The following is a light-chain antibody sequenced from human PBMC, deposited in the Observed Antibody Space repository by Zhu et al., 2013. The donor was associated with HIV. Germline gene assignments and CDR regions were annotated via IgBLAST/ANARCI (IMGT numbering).Light chain of an antibody. J-gene: IGKJ2*01. Sequence: EIVLTQSPGILSLSPGERATLSCRASQTLSTNYLAWYQQKPGQAPTLLIYAVSTRATGIPDRFSGSGSGTDFTLTISRLEPEDFAVYFCQQYGRAPNTFGQGTKLEIK. CDR1: QTLSTNY. CDR2: AVS. CDR3: QQYGRAPNT. V-gene: IGKV3-20*01.